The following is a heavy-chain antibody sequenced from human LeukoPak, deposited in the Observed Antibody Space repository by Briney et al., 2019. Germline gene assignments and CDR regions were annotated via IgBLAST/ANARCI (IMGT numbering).Heavy chain of an antibody. Sequence: PGGSLRLSCTVSGFTFSTYNMNWARQAPGKGLEWVSSITSSSRYIYYADSVRGRFTISRDNAKSSLYLQMNRLRAEDKAVYYCARGAHHIEVVETPPFDYWGQGTLVTVSS. D-gene: IGHD6-19*01. J-gene: IGHJ4*02. CDR3: ARGAHHIEVVETPPFDY. CDR1: GFTFSTYN. CDR2: ITSSSRYI. V-gene: IGHV3-21*01.